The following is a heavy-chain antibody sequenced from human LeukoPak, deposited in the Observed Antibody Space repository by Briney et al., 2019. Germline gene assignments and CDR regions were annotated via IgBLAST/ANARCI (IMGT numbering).Heavy chain of an antibody. CDR2: ISGSGGNT. J-gene: IGHJ4*02. CDR3: AKMDYGGKPFDY. CDR1: GFTFSSYA. D-gene: IGHD4-23*01. Sequence: GGSLRLSCAASGFTFSSYAMSWVRQAPGKGLEWVSAISGSGGNTYYADSVKGRFAISRDNSRTTLYLQMNSLRAEDTAVYYCAKMDYGGKPFDYWGRGTLVTVSS. V-gene: IGHV3-23*01.